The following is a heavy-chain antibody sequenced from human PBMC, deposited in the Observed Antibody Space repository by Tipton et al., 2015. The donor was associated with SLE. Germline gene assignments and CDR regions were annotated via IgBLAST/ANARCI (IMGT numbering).Heavy chain of an antibody. CDR1: GFTFEDYG. CDR3: ARDDQPDH. CDR2: ISWNGGNI. J-gene: IGHJ4*02. V-gene: IGHV3-20*04. D-gene: IGHD2-2*01. Sequence: GSLRLSCAASGFTFEDYGMSWVRQAPGKGLEWVSGISWNGGNIGYADSVKGRFTISRDNAKNSVDLQMNSLRAEDTALYYCARDDQPDHWGQGTLVTVSS.